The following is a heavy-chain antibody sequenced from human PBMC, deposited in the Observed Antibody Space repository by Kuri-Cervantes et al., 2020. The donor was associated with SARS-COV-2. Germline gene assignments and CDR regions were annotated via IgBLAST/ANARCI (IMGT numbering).Heavy chain of an antibody. CDR3: ARAPYWGIAVAEGNFDY. D-gene: IGHD6-19*01. J-gene: IGHJ4*02. CDR2: ISAYNGNT. CDR1: GYTFTSYG. Sequence: ASVKVSCKASGYTFTSYGISWVRQAPGQGLEWMGWISAYNGNTNYAQKLQGRVTMTTDTSTSTAYMELRSLRSDDTAVYYCARAPYWGIAVAEGNFDYWGQGTLVTVSS. V-gene: IGHV1-18*01.